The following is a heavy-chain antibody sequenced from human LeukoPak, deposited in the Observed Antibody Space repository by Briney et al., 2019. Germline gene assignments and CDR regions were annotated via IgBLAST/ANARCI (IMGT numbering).Heavy chain of an antibody. J-gene: IGHJ4*02. CDR2: INHSGST. Sequence: PSETLSLTCAVYGGSFSGYYWSWFRQPPGKGLEWIGEINHSGSTNYNPSLKSRVTISVDTSKNQFSLKLSSVTAADTAVYYCARGPSKISSIAARREDYWGQGTLVTVSS. CDR1: GGSFSGYY. CDR3: ARGPSKISSIAARREDY. D-gene: IGHD6-6*01. V-gene: IGHV4-34*01.